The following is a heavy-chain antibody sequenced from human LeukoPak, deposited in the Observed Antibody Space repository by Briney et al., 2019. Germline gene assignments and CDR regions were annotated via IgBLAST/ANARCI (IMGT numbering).Heavy chain of an antibody. Sequence: PGGSLRLSCAASGFTFSSYGMHWVRQAPGKGLEWVAVISYDGSNKYYADSVKGRFTISRDNAKNSLYLQMNSLRAEDTAVYYCAAVIDYWGQGTLVTVSS. CDR2: ISYDGSNK. V-gene: IGHV3-30*03. J-gene: IGHJ4*02. CDR3: AAVIDY. CDR1: GFTFSSYG.